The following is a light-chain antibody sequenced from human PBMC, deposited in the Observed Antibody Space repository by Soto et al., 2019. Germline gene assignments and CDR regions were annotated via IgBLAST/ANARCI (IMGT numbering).Light chain of an antibody. J-gene: IGLJ1*01. CDR1: NVGGKS. CDR2: DAR. CDR3: QVWDTITDQYI. Sequence: SYELTQPPSVSVAPGQTARITCGGDNVGGKSVQWYQQKPGQAPVLVLYDARDRPSWIPERFSGSNSGNTATLIISSVEAGDEADFYCQVWDTITDQYIFGSGTKAHRP. V-gene: IGLV3-21*02.